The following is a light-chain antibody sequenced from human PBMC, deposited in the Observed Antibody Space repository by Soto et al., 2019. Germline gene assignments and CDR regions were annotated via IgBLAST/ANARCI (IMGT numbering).Light chain of an antibody. J-gene: IGKJ5*01. CDR3: QQYKNWPAST. V-gene: IGKV3D-15*01. Sequence: EIVMTQSPATLSVSPGERATLSCRASRSVSSNLAWYQQKPGQAPRLLIYGPSTRATGIPARFSGSGSGTEFTRTISSLQSEEFAIYYCQQYKNWPASTCGQGTRLESK. CDR2: GPS. CDR1: RSVSSN.